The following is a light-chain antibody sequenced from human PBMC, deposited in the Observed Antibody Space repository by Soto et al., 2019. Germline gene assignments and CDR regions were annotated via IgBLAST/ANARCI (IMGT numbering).Light chain of an antibody. Sequence: EIVLTQSPGTLSLSPGERATLCCRASQSVSNNYLAWYQQKPGQAPRLLIYGASNRATGIPDRFSGSGSGTDFPLTIRRLEPEDFAVYYCQQYGSSGTLGQGTKV. CDR3: QQYGSSGT. V-gene: IGKV3-20*01. CDR1: QSVSNNY. CDR2: GAS. J-gene: IGKJ1*01.